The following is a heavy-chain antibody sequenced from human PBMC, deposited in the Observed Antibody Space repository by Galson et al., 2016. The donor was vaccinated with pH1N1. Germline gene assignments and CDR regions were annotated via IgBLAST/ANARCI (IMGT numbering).Heavy chain of an antibody. D-gene: IGHD5-12*01. V-gene: IGHV3-11*04. CDR1: GCTFSDYY. CDR2: ISPSGCTI. CDR3: ARELSCYPPCFYYYGMDV. Sequence: FTCAGSGCTFSDYYMSWIRQAPGKGLEWVSYISPSGCTIYYADSVKGRFTISRDNAKNSLYLQMNSLRSEDTAVYYCARELSCYPPCFYYYGMDVWGQGTTVTVSS. J-gene: IGHJ6*02.